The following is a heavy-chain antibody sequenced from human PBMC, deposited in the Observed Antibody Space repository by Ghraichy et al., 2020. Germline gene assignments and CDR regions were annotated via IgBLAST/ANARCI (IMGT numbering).Heavy chain of an antibody. J-gene: IGHJ3*02. V-gene: IGHV4-61*01. CDR1: DGSVSSDNYF. Sequence: SQTLSLTCTVSDGSVSSDNYFWSWIRQPPGKGLEWIGYFYYRGSTNYNPSLKSRVTISLDTSKNQFSLKLNSVTAADTAVYYCAREPAGTAALNIWGQGTMVTVSS. CDR3: AREPAGTAALNI. D-gene: IGHD6-13*01. CDR2: FYYRGST.